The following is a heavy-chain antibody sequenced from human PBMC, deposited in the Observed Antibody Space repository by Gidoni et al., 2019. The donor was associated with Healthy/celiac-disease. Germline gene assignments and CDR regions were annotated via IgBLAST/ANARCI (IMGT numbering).Heavy chain of an antibody. V-gene: IGHV4-34*01. CDR2: INPSGST. D-gene: IGHD2-2*01. Sequence: QVQLQQWGAGLLKPSETLSLTCAVYGGSFSGYYWSWIRQPPGKGLEWIGEINPSGSTNYNPSLKSRVTISVDTSKNQFSLKLSSVTAADTAVYYCAREGVYCSSTSCYALRGLHYYMDVWGKGTTVTVSS. CDR3: AREGVYCSSTSCYALRGLHYYMDV. CDR1: GGSFSGYY. J-gene: IGHJ6*03.